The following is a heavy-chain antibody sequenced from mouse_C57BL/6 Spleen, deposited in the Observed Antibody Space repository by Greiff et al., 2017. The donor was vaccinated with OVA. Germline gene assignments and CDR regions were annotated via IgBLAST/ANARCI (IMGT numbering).Heavy chain of an antibody. CDR3: ARADYYGSSYVRYVDV. Sequence: VKLQQPGAELVRPGSSVQLSCKASGYTFTSYWMHWVKQRPIQGLEWIGNIDPSDSETHYNQKFKDKATLTVDKSSSTAYMQLSSLTSEDSAVYYCARADYYGSSYVRYVDVWGTGTTVTVSS. D-gene: IGHD1-1*01. CDR2: IDPSDSET. CDR1: GYTFTSYW. V-gene: IGHV1-52*01. J-gene: IGHJ1*03.